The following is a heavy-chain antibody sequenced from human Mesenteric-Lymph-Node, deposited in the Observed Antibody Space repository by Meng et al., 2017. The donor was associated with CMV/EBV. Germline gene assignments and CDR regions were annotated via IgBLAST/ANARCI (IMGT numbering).Heavy chain of an antibody. V-gene: IGHV3-30*02. CDR1: GFSLRNYW. J-gene: IGHJ4*02. CDR2: LHYDGSNK. D-gene: IGHD2-21*01. CDR3: VKRVFCGGDCYYFDS. Sequence: GESLKISCAASGFSLRNYWVSWVRQAPGKGLEWVAFLHYDGSNKYYADSVKGRFTISRDNSKNTLYLQMNSLRPEDTAVYYCVKRVFCGGDCYYFDSWGQGTLVTVSS.